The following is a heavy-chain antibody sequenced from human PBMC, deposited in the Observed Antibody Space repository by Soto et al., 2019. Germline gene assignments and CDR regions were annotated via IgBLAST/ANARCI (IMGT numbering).Heavy chain of an antibody. CDR2: IYYSGST. J-gene: IGHJ6*02. D-gene: IGHD3-10*01. CDR1: GGSISSSSYY. Sequence: QLQLQESGPGLVKPSETLSLTCTVSGGSISSSSYYWGWIRQPPGKGLEWIGSIYYSGSTYYNPSLKSLVTISVDTSKNQFSLKLSSVTAADTAVYYCARNVRVIRNYYGMDVWGQGTTVTVSS. V-gene: IGHV4-39*01. CDR3: ARNVRVIRNYYGMDV.